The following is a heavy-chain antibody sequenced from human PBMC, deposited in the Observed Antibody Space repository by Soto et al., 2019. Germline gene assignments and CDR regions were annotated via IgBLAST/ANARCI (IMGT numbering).Heavy chain of an antibody. CDR1: GYSFASSW. V-gene: IGHV5-51*01. Sequence: PGESLKISCKGSGYSFASSWIAWVRQMPGKGLELMGIIFPGDSDTRYSPSFQGQVTISADKSISTAYLQWSSLKASDTAMYYCARIYYYGSGSYYDYFDYWGQGTLVTVSS. D-gene: IGHD3-10*01. CDR3: ARIYYYGSGSYYDYFDY. J-gene: IGHJ4*02. CDR2: IFPGDSDT.